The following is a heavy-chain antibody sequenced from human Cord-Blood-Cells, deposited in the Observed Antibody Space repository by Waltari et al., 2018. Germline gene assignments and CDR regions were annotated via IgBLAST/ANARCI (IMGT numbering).Heavy chain of an antibody. CDR1: GGSFSGYY. CDR3: ARGSGYDDFDY. Sequence: QVQLQQWGAGLLKPSETLSLTCAVYGGSFSGYYWSWIRQPQGKGLEWIGEINHSGSTNYNPSLKSRVTISVDTSKNQFSLKLSSVTASETAVYYCARGSGYDDFDYWGQGTLVTVSS. V-gene: IGHV4-34*01. J-gene: IGHJ4*02. D-gene: IGHD5-12*01. CDR2: INHSGST.